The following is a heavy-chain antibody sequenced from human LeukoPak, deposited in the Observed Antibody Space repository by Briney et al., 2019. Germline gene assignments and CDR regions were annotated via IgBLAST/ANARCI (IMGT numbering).Heavy chain of an antibody. CDR2: TICDGITT. CDR1: GFTFHNYA. D-gene: IGHD5/OR15-5a*01. J-gene: IGHJ4*02. V-gene: IGHV3-43*02. CDR3: ARDHVYGGADY. Sequence: GGSLRLSCAASGFTFHNYAIHWVRHAPGKGLEWFSLTICDGITTYFASSVKRLFTISRDNSKSSLFLQMNSLRTEDTALYYCARDHVYGGADYWGQGTLVTVSS.